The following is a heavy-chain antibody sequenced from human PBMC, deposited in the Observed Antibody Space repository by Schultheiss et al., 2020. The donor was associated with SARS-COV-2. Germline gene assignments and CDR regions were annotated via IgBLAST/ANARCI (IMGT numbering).Heavy chain of an antibody. V-gene: IGHV3-23*01. J-gene: IGHJ4*02. CDR3: AKRFYDSSCYCDY. Sequence: GGSLRLSCAAIGFTFSSYAMSWVRQAPGKGLEWVSSVSARGGITKYADYVKGRYTISRDNSKNTLYLQMNSLRTEYTAIYYCAKRFYDSSCYCDYWGQGTLVTVSS. CDR2: VSARGGIT. CDR1: GFTFSSYA. D-gene: IGHD3-22*01.